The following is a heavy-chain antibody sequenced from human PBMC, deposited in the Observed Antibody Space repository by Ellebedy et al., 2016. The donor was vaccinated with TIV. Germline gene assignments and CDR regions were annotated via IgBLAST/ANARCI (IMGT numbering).Heavy chain of an antibody. CDR2: INPGTGTA. CDR3: ARTAVATIDY. Sequence: AASVKVSCKASGDTFPSYYIHWVRHAPGQGLEWMGIINPGTGTASYAQKFQCRVTMTRDTSTRTVYMELTSLTSEDTAMFYCARTAVATIDYWGQGTLVTVSS. J-gene: IGHJ4*02. V-gene: IGHV1-46*01. D-gene: IGHD5-12*01. CDR1: GDTFPSYY.